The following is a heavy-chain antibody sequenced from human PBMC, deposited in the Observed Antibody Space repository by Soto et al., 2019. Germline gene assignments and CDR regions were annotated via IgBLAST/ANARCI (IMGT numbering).Heavy chain of an antibody. CDR1: GGTFSSYA. V-gene: IGHV1-69*05. Sequence: SVKVSCKASGGTFSSYAISWVRQAPGQGLEWMGGIIPIFGTANYAQRFQGRVTITRDTSASTAYMELSSLRSEDTAVYYCARDYYYDSSGYYYWYFDLWGRGTLVTVSS. CDR3: ARDYYYDSSGYYYWYFDL. CDR2: IIPIFGTA. D-gene: IGHD3-22*01. J-gene: IGHJ2*01.